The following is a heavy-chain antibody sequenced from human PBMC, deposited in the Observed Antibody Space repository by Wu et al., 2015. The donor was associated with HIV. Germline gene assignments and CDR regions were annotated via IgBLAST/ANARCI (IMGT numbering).Heavy chain of an antibody. V-gene: IGHV1-69*13. J-gene: IGHJ4*02. CDR1: GGTFSSYT. CDR3: VFMIYSTSAFYTYFAY. D-gene: IGHD2/OR15-2a*01. CDR2: IIPIFATT. Sequence: QVQLVQSGAEVKKPGSSVKISCKASGGTFSSYTVNWVRQAPGQGLEWMGRIIPIFATTNFPQKFQDRVTITADESTSTASMELTSLRSEDTAIYYCVFMIYSTSAFYTYFAYWGQGTLVTVSS.